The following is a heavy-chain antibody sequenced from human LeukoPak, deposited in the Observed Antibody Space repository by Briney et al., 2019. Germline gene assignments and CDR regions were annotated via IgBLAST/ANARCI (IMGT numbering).Heavy chain of an antibody. CDR3: ARGHLHYYGSGRPPG. CDR1: GFTFSSYS. J-gene: IGHJ4*02. Sequence: GGSLRLSWAASGFTFSSYSMNWVRQAPGKGLEWVSSISSSSSYIYYADSVKGRFTISRDNAKNSLYLQMNSLRAEDTAMYYCARGHLHYYGSGRPPGWGQGTLVTVSS. V-gene: IGHV3-21*01. CDR2: ISSSSSYI. D-gene: IGHD3-10*01.